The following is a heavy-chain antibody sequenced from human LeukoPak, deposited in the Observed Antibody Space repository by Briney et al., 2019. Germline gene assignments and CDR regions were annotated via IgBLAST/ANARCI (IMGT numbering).Heavy chain of an antibody. V-gene: IGHV1-46*01. Sequence: ASVKVSCKASGYTFTSYYMHWVRQAPGQGLEWMGLINPSGGSTSYAQKFQGRVTMTRDTSTSTVYMELSSLRSEDTAVYYCARDRDLYCSGGSCYPGYFDYWGQGTLVTVSS. CDR2: INPSGGST. D-gene: IGHD2-15*01. CDR1: GYTFTSYY. CDR3: ARDRDLYCSGGSCYPGYFDY. J-gene: IGHJ4*02.